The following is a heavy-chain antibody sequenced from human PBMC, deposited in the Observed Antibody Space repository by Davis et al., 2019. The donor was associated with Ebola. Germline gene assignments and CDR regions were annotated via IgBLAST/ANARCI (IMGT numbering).Heavy chain of an antibody. J-gene: IGHJ4*02. CDR1: GFSLSTSGVG. CDR2: IYWDDDK. CDR3: AHRRRYYDSSGYYRYYFDY. D-gene: IGHD3-22*01. V-gene: IGHV2-5*02. Sequence: SGPTLVKPTQTLTLTCTFSGFSLSTSGVGVGWIRQPPGKALEWLALIYWDDDKRYSPPLKSRLTITKDTSKNQVVLTMTNMDPVDTATYYCAHRRRYYDSSGYYRYYFDYWGQGTLVTVSS.